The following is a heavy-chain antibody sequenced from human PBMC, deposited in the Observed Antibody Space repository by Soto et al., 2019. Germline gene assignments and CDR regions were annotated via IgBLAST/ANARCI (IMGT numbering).Heavy chain of an antibody. CDR1: GFTFSNYG. V-gene: IGHV3-30*18. Sequence: VHLVESGGGVVQPGRSLRLSCSASGFTFSNYGMHWVRQAPGKGLEWVAVTSNDGSSKYYADSVRGRFTISRDNSKNTVWLQMDSLRGEDTAVYYCAKXLDDGGLDDYWGQGTLVTVSS. J-gene: IGHJ4*02. D-gene: IGHD4-17*01. CDR3: AKXLDDGGLDDY. CDR2: TSNDGSSK.